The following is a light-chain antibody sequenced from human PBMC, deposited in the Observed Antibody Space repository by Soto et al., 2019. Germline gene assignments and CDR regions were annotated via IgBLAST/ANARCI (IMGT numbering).Light chain of an antibody. V-gene: IGKV1-5*03. CDR3: QQYNDNWT. CDR1: QSISSW. J-gene: IGKJ1*01. Sequence: DIQMTQSPSTLSASVGDRVTITCRASQSISSWLAWYQQKPGTAPKLLIYKASTLQSGVPSRFSGSGSGTEFTLTISSLQPTDSATYYCQQYNDNWTFVQATKVGIK. CDR2: KAS.